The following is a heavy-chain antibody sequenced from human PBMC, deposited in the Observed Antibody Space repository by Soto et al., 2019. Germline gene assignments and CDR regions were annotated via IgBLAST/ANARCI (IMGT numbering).Heavy chain of an antibody. J-gene: IGHJ5*02. V-gene: IGHV4-38-2*02. CDR1: GYSISSGYY. CDR2: IHHSGSN. D-gene: IGHD1-7*01. CDR3: ARDMSGTTYGWFDL. Sequence: SETLSLTCGVSGYSISSGYYWGWIRQPPGKGLEWIGSIHHSGSNYYSPSLKSGVTISVDTSKNQFSLKLSSVTAADTAVYYCARDMSGTTYGWFDLWGQGTLVTVSS.